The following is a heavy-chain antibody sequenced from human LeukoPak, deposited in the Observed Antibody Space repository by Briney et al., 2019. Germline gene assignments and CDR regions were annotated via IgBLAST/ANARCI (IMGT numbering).Heavy chain of an antibody. D-gene: IGHD1-7*01. V-gene: IGHV1-8*03. CDR3: ARGIATPVELYY. J-gene: IGHJ4*02. CDR1: GYTFTSYD. CDR2: MNRNSGNT. Sequence: ASVKVSCKASGYTFTSYDINWVRQATGQVLECMGWMNRNSGNTGYAQKFQGRVTITRNTSISTAYMELSSLRSEDTAVYYCARGIATPVELYYWGQGTLVTVSS.